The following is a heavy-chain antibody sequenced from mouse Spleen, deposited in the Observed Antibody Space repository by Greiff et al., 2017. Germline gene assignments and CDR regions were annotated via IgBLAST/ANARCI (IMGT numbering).Heavy chain of an antibody. CDR2: INPNNGGT. CDR3: ARIGDYGSSHWYFDV. CDR1: GYTFTDYY. D-gene: IGHD1-1*01. V-gene: IGHV1-26*01. J-gene: IGHJ1*01. Sequence: VQLQQSGPELVKPGASVKISCKASGYTFTDYYMNWVKQSHGKSLEWIGDINPNNGGTSYNQKFKGKATLTVDKSSSTAYMELRSLTSEDSAVYYCARIGDYGSSHWYFDVWGAGTTVTVSS.